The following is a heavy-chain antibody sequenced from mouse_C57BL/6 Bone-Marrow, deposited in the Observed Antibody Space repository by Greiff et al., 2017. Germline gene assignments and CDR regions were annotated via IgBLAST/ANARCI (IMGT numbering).Heavy chain of an antibody. CDR1: GFSLTSYG. J-gene: IGHJ4*01. V-gene: IGHV2-5*01. Sequence: VQLKQSGPGLVQPSQSLSITCTVSGFSLTSYGVHWVRQSPGKGLEWLGVIWRGGSTDYNAAFMSRLSITKDNSKSQVFFKMNSLQADDTAIYYCAKNGHYYGSSYGYYAMDYWGQGTSVTVSS. D-gene: IGHD1-1*01. CDR3: AKNGHYYGSSYGYYAMDY. CDR2: IWRGGST.